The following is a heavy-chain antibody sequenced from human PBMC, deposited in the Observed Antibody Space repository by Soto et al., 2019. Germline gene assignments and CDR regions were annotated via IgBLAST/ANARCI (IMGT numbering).Heavy chain of an antibody. CDR2: MGAHSGKT. J-gene: IGHJ6*02. D-gene: IGHD2-8*01. V-gene: IGHV1-18*04. Sequence: GASVKVSCKASGYTFTSFGISWVRQAPGQGLEWMGWMGAHSGKTRYAPKSKGRLSMTTDASMSTVYIALRTLRADDTALYSCGREGKRMVQEDYYQFNGMGVWGQGTTVTVSS. CDR3: GREGKRMVQEDYYQFNGMGV. CDR1: GYTFTSFG.